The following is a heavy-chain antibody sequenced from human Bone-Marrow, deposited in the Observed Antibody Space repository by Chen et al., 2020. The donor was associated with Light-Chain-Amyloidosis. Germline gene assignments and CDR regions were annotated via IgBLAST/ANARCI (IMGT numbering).Heavy chain of an antibody. CDR1: GFTFDDFA. CDR2: ISWNSGIM. V-gene: IGHV3-9*01. Sequence: EAQLVESGGGLVQPGRSLRLSCAASGFTFDDFAMHWVRQAPGKGLEWVSGISWNSGIMGYAESVRGRFNISRDSAKNSLDLQMNSLRPEDTVLYYCVKSFAPHWYYMDVWGKGTSVTVSS. J-gene: IGHJ6*03. CDR3: VKSFAPHWYYMDV. D-gene: IGHD1-1*01.